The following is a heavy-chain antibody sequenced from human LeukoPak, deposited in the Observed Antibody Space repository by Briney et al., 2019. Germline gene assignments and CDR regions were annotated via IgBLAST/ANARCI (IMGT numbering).Heavy chain of an antibody. J-gene: IGHJ5*02. V-gene: IGHV4-4*07. CDR3: ARGHSGNNPNWFDP. Sequence: SETLSLTCSVSGGSISSYYWSWTRQPAGKGLEWVGRIYTTGDINYNPSLQSRVTMSIDRSKKEFYLMLTSVTAADTAVYFCARGHSGNNPNWFDPWGQGILVTVSS. CDR2: IYTTGDI. CDR1: GGSISSYY. D-gene: IGHD5-18*01.